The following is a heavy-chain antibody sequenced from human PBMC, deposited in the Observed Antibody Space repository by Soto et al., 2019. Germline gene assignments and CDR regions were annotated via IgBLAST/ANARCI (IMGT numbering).Heavy chain of an antibody. D-gene: IGHD6-13*01. J-gene: IGHJ4*02. CDR1: GGSGGSFSGYY. V-gene: IGHV4-59*08. CDR2: IYYSGST. CDR3: ARHSSSGTRPDY. Sequence: SETLSLTCAVYGGSGGSFSGYYWSWIRQPPGEGLEWIGYIYYSGSTNYNPSLKSRVTISVDTSKNQFSLKLSSVTAADTAVYYCARHSSSGTRPDYWGQGTLVTVSS.